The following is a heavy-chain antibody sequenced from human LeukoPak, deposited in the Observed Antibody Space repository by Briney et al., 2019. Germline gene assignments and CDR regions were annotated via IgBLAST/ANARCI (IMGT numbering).Heavy chain of an antibody. CDR3: ARDYDSSGYSDAFDI. Sequence: GGSLRLSCAASGFTFDDYGMSWVRQAPGKGLEWVSGISWNGGSTGYADSVKGRFTISRDNAKNSLYLQMNSLRAEDTALYYCARDYDSSGYSDAFDIWGQGTMVTVSS. CDR1: GFTFDDYG. D-gene: IGHD3-22*01. J-gene: IGHJ3*02. CDR2: ISWNGGST. V-gene: IGHV3-20*04.